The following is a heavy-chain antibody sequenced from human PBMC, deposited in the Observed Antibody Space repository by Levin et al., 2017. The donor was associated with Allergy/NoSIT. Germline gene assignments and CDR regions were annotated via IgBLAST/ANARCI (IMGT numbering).Heavy chain of an antibody. CDR3: AKGGGKNHYYGMDV. CDR1: GFSFSNYA. V-gene: IGHV3-30*18. Sequence: GGSLRLSCAASGFSFSNYAMYWVRQAPVKGLEWVAYISYDGTTKLYVDAVKGRLTIARDNTENTLYLQMNSLRAEDTAVYYCAKGGGKNHYYGMDVWGQGTTVTVSS. CDR2: ISYDGTTK. J-gene: IGHJ6*02. D-gene: IGHD1-14*01.